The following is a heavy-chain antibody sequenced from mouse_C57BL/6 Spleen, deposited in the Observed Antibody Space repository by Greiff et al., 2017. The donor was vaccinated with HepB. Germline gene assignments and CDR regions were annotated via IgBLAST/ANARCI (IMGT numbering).Heavy chain of an antibody. Sequence: QVQLQQPGAELVKPGASVKLSCKASGYTFTSYWMQWVKQRPGQGLEWIGEIDPSDSYTNYNQKFKGKATLTVDTSSSTAYMQLSSLTSEDSAVYYCARGGTDPNFDYWGQGTTLTVSS. D-gene: IGHD4-1*01. J-gene: IGHJ2*01. V-gene: IGHV1-50*01. CDR2: IDPSDSYT. CDR3: ARGGTDPNFDY. CDR1: GYTFTSYW.